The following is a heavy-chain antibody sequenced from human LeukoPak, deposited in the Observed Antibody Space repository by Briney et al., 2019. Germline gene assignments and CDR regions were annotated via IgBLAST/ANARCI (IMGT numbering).Heavy chain of an antibody. J-gene: IGHJ4*02. V-gene: IGHV3-64*01. CDR2: ISADGGTT. CDR3: ARGRGGPPFDY. Sequence: GGSLRLSCAASGFNFRAYGMHWVRQAPGQGLEYVAAISADGGTTWHSNSVNGRFTISRDTSKNTLYLQMGRLKTEDTALYYCARGRGGPPFDYWGQEILVTVSS. CDR1: GFNFRAYG. D-gene: IGHD3-10*01.